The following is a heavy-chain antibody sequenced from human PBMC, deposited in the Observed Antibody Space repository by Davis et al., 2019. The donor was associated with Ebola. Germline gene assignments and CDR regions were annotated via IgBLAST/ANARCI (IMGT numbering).Heavy chain of an antibody. CDR3: ASLSIAARPGYYYGMDV. CDR1: GFTFSSYS. V-gene: IGHV3-21*01. J-gene: IGHJ6*02. D-gene: IGHD6-6*01. Sequence: GESLKISCAASGFTFSSYSMNWVRQAPGKGLEWVSSISSSSSYIYYADSVKGRFTISRDNAKNSLYLQMNSLRAEDTAVYYCASLSIAARPGYYYGMDVWGQGTTVTVSS. CDR2: ISSSSSYI.